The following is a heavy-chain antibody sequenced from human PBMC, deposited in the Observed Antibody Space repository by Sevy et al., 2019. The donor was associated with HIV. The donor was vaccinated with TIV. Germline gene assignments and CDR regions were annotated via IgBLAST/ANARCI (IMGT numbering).Heavy chain of an antibody. D-gene: IGHD3-10*01. V-gene: IGHV4-59*01. Sequence: EILSLTCTVSGHSFSNYYWSWIRQSPGKGLEWIGYIYHNGSTNFNRSLKRRVTISVYTSKNQFSLKLNSVTAADTAVYYCARGKVLFDYWGQGTLVTVSS. CDR3: ARGKVLFDY. CDR2: IYHNGST. CDR1: GHSFSNYY. J-gene: IGHJ4*02.